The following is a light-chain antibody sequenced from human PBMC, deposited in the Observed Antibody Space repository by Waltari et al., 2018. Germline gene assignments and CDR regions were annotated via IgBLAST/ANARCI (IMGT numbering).Light chain of an antibody. V-gene: IGKV3-11*01. CDR2: GTS. CDR1: QSVISH. CDR3: QQRINLPIS. Sequence: EIVLTQSPATLSLSPGESATLSCRASQSVISHLAWYQQKPGQAPRLLIYGTSNMATGIPARFSGSGSGTDFTLTISSLEPEDFAVYYCQQRINLPISFGQGTKLEL. J-gene: IGKJ2*03.